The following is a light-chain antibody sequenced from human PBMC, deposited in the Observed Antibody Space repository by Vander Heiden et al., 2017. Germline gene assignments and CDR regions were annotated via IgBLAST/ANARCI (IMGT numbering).Light chain of an antibody. CDR1: SSDVGSYNL. CDR2: EVS. CDR3: CSYAGSSTWV. Sequence: SALTQPASVSGSPGQSITISRTGTSSDVGSYNLVSWYQQHPGKAPKLMIDEVSKRPSGVSNRFSGSKSGNTASLTISGLQAEDEADYYCCSYAGSSTWVFGGGTKLTVL. V-gene: IGLV2-23*02. J-gene: IGLJ3*02.